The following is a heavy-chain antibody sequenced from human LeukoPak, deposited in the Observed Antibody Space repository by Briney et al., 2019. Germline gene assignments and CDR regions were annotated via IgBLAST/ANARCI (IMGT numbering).Heavy chain of an antibody. D-gene: IGHD6-13*01. Sequence: SVTLSLTCAVSGGSISSSSWWSWVRQPPGEGLEWIGEIFHIASTTYNPSLRSRVTIAVDTSKNQFSLKLSSVTAADTAVYCGARGVAAAGTLHFDYWGQGTLVTVSS. V-gene: IGHV4-4*01. CDR3: ARGVAAAGTLHFDY. CDR2: IFHIAST. J-gene: IGHJ4*02. CDR1: GGSISSSSW.